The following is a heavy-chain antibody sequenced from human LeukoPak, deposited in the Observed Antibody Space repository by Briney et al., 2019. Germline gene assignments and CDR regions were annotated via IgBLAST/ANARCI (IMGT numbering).Heavy chain of an antibody. CDR2: ISGSGGST. CDR3: AKLAGGCMVKSCCYYYMDV. D-gene: IGHD2-8*01. J-gene: IGHJ6*03. CDR1: GFTFSSYA. V-gene: IGHV3-23*01. Sequence: PGGSLRLSCAASGFTFSSYAMSWVRQAPGKGLEWVSAISGSGGSTYYADSVKGRFTISRDNSKNTLYLQMNSLRAEDTAVYYCAKLAGGCMVKSCCYYYMDVWGKGTTVTVSS.